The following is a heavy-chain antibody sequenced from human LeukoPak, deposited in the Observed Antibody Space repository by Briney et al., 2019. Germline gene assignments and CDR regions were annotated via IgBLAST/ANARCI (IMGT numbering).Heavy chain of an antibody. V-gene: IGHV3-30*02. Sequence: GGSLRLSCAASGFTFSSYGMHWVRQAPGKGLEWVAFIRYDGSNKYYADSVKGRFTISRDNSKNTLYLQMNSLRAEDTAVYYCAKAGLGRYYYYMDVWGKGTTVTVSS. CDR1: GFTFSSYG. CDR3: AKAGLGRYYYYMDV. D-gene: IGHD6-19*01. J-gene: IGHJ6*03. CDR2: IRYDGSNK.